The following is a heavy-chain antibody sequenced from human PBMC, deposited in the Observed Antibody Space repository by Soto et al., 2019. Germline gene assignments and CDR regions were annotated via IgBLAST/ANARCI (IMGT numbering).Heavy chain of an antibody. Sequence: PGGSLRLSCAASGFIFSTDSMNWVRQAPGKGLEWVASISSNSRFIYDADSVKGRFTVSRDNAQNSLYLQMNSLRAEDTAVYYCARSLAKVGSHDAWLDSWGPGTLVTVSS. V-gene: IGHV3-21*01. CDR3: ARSLAKVGSHDAWLDS. CDR2: ISSNSRFI. CDR1: GFIFSTDS. D-gene: IGHD6-6*01. J-gene: IGHJ5*01.